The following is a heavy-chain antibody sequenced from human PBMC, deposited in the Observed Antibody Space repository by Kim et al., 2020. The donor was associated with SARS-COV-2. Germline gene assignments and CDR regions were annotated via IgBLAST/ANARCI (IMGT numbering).Heavy chain of an antibody. CDR2: IYHSGTT. CDR1: GGSISSGGYY. Sequence: SETLSLTCTVSGGSISSGGYYWSWNRPRPGMGPEWIACIYHSGTTYYNPSLRSRVTISVDSSKNQFSLNLSSVTAADTAVYYGARDYVRSAGTSFGVAF. CDR3: ARDYVRSAGTSFGVAF. J-gene: IGHJ3*01. V-gene: IGHV4-31*03. D-gene: IGHD3-3*01.